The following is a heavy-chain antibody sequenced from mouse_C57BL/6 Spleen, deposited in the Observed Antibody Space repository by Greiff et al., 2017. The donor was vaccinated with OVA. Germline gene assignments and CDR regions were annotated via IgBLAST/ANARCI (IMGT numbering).Heavy chain of an antibody. D-gene: IGHD2-4*01. CDR3: AKSYDYDDGWFAY. CDR2: INPNNGGT. V-gene: IGHV1-22*01. Sequence: EVQLQQSGPELVKPGASVKMSCKASGYTFTDYNMHWVKQSHGKSLEWIGYINPNNGGTSYNQKFKGKATLTVNKSSSTAYMELRSLTSEDSAVYYCAKSYDYDDGWFAYWGQGTLVTVSA. J-gene: IGHJ3*01. CDR1: GYTFTDYN.